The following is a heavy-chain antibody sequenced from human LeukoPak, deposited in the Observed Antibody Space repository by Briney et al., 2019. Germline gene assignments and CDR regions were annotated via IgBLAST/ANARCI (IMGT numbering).Heavy chain of an antibody. CDR1: GGSIISYY. V-gene: IGHV4-59*01. J-gene: IGHJ4*02. D-gene: IGHD3-22*01. Sequence: SEALSLTCSVSGGSIISYYWSWIRQPPGKGLEWIGYIYYTGSTNSNPSLKSRVTISVDTSKNQFSLRLTSVTAADTAVYYCARGYYYDYSGPDFDYWGQGTLVTVSS. CDR3: ARGYYYDYSGPDFDY. CDR2: IYYTGST.